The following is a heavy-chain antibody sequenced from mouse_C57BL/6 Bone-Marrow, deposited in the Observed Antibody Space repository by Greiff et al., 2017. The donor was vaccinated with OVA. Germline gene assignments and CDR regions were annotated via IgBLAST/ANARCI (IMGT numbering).Heavy chain of an antibody. CDR2: IWGVGST. Sequence: VQRVESGPGLVAPSQSLSITCTVSGFSLTSYGVDWVRQSPGKGLEWLGVIWGVGSTNYNSALKSRLSISKDNSKSQVFLKMNSLQTDDTAMYYCASFDYDGGSWFAYWGQGTLVTVSA. V-gene: IGHV2-6*01. J-gene: IGHJ3*01. D-gene: IGHD2-4*01. CDR1: GFSLTSYG. CDR3: ASFDYDGGSWFAY.